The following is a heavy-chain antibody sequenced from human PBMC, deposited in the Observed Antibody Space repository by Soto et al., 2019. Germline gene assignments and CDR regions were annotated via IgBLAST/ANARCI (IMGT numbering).Heavy chain of an antibody. Sequence: PGGSLRLSCAAPGFTFSSYAMHWVRQAPGKGLEWVAVISYDGSNKYYADSVKGRFTISRDNSKNTLYLQMNSLRAEDTAVYYCARDLGRYSSGWYWFDYWGQGTLVTVSS. CDR1: GFTFSSYA. CDR3: ARDLGRYSSGWYWFDY. CDR2: ISYDGSNK. V-gene: IGHV3-30-3*01. J-gene: IGHJ4*02. D-gene: IGHD6-19*01.